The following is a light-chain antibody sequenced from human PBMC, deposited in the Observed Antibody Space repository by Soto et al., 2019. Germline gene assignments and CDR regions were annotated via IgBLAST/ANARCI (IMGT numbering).Light chain of an antibody. Sequence: EIVMTQSPATLSVSPGERATLSCRASQSVSSNLAWYQQKPGQAPRLLIYGASARAAGIPARFSGSGSGTEFTRTISSLQSEDFAVYNCQQYNNWPPHTFGQGTKLEIK. J-gene: IGKJ2*01. V-gene: IGKV3-15*01. CDR1: QSVSSN. CDR2: GAS. CDR3: QQYNNWPPHT.